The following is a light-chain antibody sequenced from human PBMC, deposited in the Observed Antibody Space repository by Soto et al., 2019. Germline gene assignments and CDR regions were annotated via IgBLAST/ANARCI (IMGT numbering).Light chain of an antibody. CDR3: QSYDDSLSVHYV. Sequence: QLVLTQPPSVSGAPGQRVTISCTGSSSNIGSTYDVQWYQQLPGTAPKLLIHGNTNRPSGVPDRFSGSKSGTSASLAITGLTADDEADYYCQSYDDSLSVHYVFGTGTKLTVL. J-gene: IGLJ1*01. CDR1: SSNIGSTYD. CDR2: GNT. V-gene: IGLV1-40*01.